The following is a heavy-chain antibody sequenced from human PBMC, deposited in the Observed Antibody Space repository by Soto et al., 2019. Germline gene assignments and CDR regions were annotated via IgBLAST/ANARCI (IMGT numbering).Heavy chain of an antibody. Sequence: SETLSLTCAASGGSISSGGYSWNWSRQPPGKGLEWIGYIYHSGSTYYNPSLKSRVTVSVDKSKNQFSLKLSSVTAADTAVYYCARDDLYGGWFDPWGQGTLVTVSS. CDR1: GGSISSGGYS. J-gene: IGHJ5*02. V-gene: IGHV4-30-2*01. CDR2: IYHSGST. CDR3: ARDDLYGGWFDP. D-gene: IGHD4-17*01.